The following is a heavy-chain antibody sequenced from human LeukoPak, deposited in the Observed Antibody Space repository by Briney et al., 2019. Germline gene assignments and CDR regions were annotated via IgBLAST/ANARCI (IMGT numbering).Heavy chain of an antibody. CDR3: AREGSSGYYPY. J-gene: IGHJ4*02. CDR1: GFTFSSYW. Sequence: HPGVSLRLSCAASGFTFSSYWMHWVRQAPGKGLVWVSRINSDGSSTSYADSVKGRFTISRDNAKNTLYLQMNSPRAEDTAVYYCAREGSSGYYPYWGQGILVTVSS. V-gene: IGHV3-74*01. CDR2: INSDGSST. D-gene: IGHD3-22*01.